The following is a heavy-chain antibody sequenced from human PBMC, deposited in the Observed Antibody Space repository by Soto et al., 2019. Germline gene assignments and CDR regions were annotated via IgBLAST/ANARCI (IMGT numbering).Heavy chain of an antibody. CDR2: IKQDGSEK. CDR1: GFTFSSYW. Sequence: EVQLVESGGGLVQPGGSLRLSCAASGFTFSSYWMSWVRQAPGKGLEWVANIKQDGSEKYYVDSVKGRFTISRDNAKNSLYLQMNSLRADDTAVYYCARASSGVDYYESSGYPTDAFDILGQGTMVTVSS. V-gene: IGHV3-7*01. D-gene: IGHD3-22*01. J-gene: IGHJ3*02. CDR3: ARASSGVDYYESSGYPTDAFDI.